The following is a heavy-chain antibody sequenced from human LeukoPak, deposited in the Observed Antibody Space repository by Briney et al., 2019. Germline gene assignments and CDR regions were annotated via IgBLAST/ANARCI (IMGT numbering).Heavy chain of an antibody. J-gene: IGHJ4*02. D-gene: IGHD1-26*01. Sequence: GASVKVSCKASGYTFTGYYLHWVRQAPGQGLEWMGWISPNSGETNSAQKFQGRVTMIRDTSISTAYMELSRLTSDDTVVYYCARAPGAGTYLDYWGQGTLVTVSS. CDR1: GYTFTGYY. V-gene: IGHV1-2*02. CDR2: ISPNSGET. CDR3: ARAPGAGTYLDY.